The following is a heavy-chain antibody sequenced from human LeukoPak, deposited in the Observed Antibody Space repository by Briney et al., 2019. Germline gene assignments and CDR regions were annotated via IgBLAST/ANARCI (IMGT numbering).Heavy chain of an antibody. V-gene: IGHV5-51*01. CDR1: GYSFTSYW. CDR2: IYPGDSDT. Sequence: GESVKISCKGSGYSFTSYWIAWGRQMPGKGLEWMGIIYPGDSDTRYSPSFQGQVTISADKSISTAYLQWSSLKASDTAMYYCARQVGATPNAFDIWGQGTMVTVSS. CDR3: ARQVGATPNAFDI. J-gene: IGHJ3*02. D-gene: IGHD1-26*01.